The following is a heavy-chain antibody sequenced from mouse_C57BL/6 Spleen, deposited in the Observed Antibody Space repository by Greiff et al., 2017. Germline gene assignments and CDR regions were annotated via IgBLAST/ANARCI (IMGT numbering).Heavy chain of an antibody. Sequence: EVNVVESGGGLVQPGGSLSLSCAASGFTFTDYYMSWVRQPPGKALEWLGFIRNKANGYTTEYSASLKGRFTISRDNPQSILYLQMTARRAEDSATYYCARSPTGTGYFDYWGQGTTLTVSS. CDR2: IRNKANGYTT. D-gene: IGHD4-1*02. J-gene: IGHJ2*01. V-gene: IGHV7-3*01. CDR1: GFTFTDYY. CDR3: ARSPTGTGYFDY.